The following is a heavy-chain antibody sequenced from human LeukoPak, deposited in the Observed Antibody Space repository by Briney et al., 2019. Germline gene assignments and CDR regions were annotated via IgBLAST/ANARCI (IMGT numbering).Heavy chain of an antibody. D-gene: IGHD6-19*01. V-gene: IGHV4-59*01. J-gene: IGHJ5*02. CDR1: GGSISSYY. Sequence: SETLSLTCTVSGGSISSYYWSWIRQPPGKGLEWIGYIYYGGSTNYNPSLKSRVTVSVGTSKNQFSLKLSSVTAADTAVYYCARAVSSGWYLDWFDPWGQGTLVTVSS. CDR3: ARAVSSGWYLDWFDP. CDR2: IYYGGST.